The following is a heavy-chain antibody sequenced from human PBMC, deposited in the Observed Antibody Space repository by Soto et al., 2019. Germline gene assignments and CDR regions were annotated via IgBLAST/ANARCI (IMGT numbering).Heavy chain of an antibody. CDR3: ARRGSGSYYDY. CDR1: GFTFSSYA. D-gene: IGHD1-26*01. Sequence: EVQLLESGGGLVQPGGSLRLSCAASGFTFSSYAMRWVRQAPGKGLEWVSAISGSGGSTYYADSVKGRFTISRDNSKNTLYLQMNSLRADDTALYYCARRGSGSYYDYWGQGTLVTVSS. CDR2: ISGSGGST. V-gene: IGHV3-23*01. J-gene: IGHJ4*02.